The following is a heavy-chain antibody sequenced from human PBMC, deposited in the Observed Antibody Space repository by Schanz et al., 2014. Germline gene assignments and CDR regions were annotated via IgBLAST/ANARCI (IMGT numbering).Heavy chain of an antibody. CDR1: GFTFSSYW. D-gene: IGHD7-27*01. CDR2: INGGGETT. CDR3: ARENLNWEAFDI. V-gene: IGHV3-48*04. Sequence: EVQLVESGGGLVQPGGSLRLSCAASGFTFSSYWMHWVRQAPGKGLVWVSYINGGGETTYYADSVRGRFTISRDNAKNSLYLEMTSLRGEDTAVYYCARENLNWEAFDIWGQGTVVTVSS. J-gene: IGHJ3*02.